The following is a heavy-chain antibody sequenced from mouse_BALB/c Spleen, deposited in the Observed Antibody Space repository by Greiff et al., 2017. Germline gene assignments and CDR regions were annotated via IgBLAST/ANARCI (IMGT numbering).Heavy chain of an antibody. D-gene: IGHD2-2*01. CDR2: ILPGSGST. Sequence: VQLQQSGAELMKPGASVKISCKATGYTFSSYWIEWVKQRPGHGLEWIGEILPGSGSTNYNEKFKGKATFTADTSSNTAYMQLSSLTSEDSAVYYCASFDGYDGFAYWGQGTLVTVSA. CDR3: ASFDGYDGFAY. V-gene: IGHV1-9*01. J-gene: IGHJ3*01. CDR1: GYTFSSYW.